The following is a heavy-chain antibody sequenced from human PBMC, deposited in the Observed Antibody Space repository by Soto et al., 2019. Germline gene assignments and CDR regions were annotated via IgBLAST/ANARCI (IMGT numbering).Heavy chain of an antibody. J-gene: IGHJ6*02. CDR2: IGTAGDT. CDR1: GFTFSSYD. Sequence: PGGSLRLSCAASGFTFSSYDMHWVRQAPGKGLEWVSAIGTAGDTYYPGSLKCRFTISRENAKSSWYMQMNSLRSEDTAVYDCARVNYDIMTGPIGMNGWGQATTVTFSS. V-gene: IGHV3-13*01. D-gene: IGHD3-9*01. CDR3: ARVNYDIMTGPIGMNG.